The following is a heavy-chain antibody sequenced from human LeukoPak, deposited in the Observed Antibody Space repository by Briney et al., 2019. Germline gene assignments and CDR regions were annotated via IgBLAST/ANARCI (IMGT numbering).Heavy chain of an antibody. CDR3: ARDSAAGMFDY. D-gene: IGHD6-13*01. CDR1: GGSISSSSYY. J-gene: IGHJ4*02. V-gene: IGHV4-39*07. Sequence: SETLSLTCTVSGGSISSSSYYWGWIRQPPGKGLEWIGSIYTSGSTNYNPSLKSRVTMSVDTSKNQFSLKLSSVTAADTAVYYCARDSAAGMFDYWGQGTLVTVSS. CDR2: IYTSGST.